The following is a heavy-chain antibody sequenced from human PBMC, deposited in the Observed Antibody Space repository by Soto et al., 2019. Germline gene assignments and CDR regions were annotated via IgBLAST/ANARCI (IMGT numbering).Heavy chain of an antibody. CDR3: ARDRSEWLSPPSSWFDP. CDR2: INPNSGGT. V-gene: IGHV1-2*04. CDR1: GYTFTGYY. D-gene: IGHD3-3*01. J-gene: IGHJ5*02. Sequence: ASVKVSCKASGYTFTGYYMHWVRQAPEQGLEWMGWINPNSGGTNYAQKFQGWVTMTRDTSISTAYMELSRLRSDDTAVYYCARDRSEWLSPPSSWFDPWGQGTLVTVSS.